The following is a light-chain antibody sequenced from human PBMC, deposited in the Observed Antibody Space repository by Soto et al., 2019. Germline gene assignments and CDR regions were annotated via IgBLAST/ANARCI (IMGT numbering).Light chain of an antibody. J-gene: IGKJ1*01. V-gene: IGKV3-15*01. Sequence: EIVMTQPPATLSVSPGERATLSCRASQSVSSNLAWYQQKPGQAPRLLIYGASTRATGIPARFSGSGSGTEFTLTISSLQSEDFAVYYCQQYNNLPPDGWTFGQGTKVEIK. CDR1: QSVSSN. CDR2: GAS. CDR3: QQYNNLPPDGWT.